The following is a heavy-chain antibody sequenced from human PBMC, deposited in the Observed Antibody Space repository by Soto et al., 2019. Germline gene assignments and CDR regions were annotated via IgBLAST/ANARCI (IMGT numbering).Heavy chain of an antibody. D-gene: IGHD6-13*01. CDR1: GFTFSNYG. Sequence: GGSLRLSCVASGFTFSNYGIHWVRHAPGKGLEWVAVISYDGSNKFYADSVKGRVTMTRDTSTSTVYMELSSLRSEDTAVYYCAGSSSWYIDYWGQGTLVTVSS. V-gene: IGHV3-30*03. J-gene: IGHJ4*02. CDR2: ISYDGSNK. CDR3: AGSSSWYIDY.